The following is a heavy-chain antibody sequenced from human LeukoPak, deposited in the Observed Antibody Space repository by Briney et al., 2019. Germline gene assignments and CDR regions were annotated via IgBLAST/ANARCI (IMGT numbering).Heavy chain of an antibody. V-gene: IGHV1-69*04. D-gene: IGHD1-26*01. Sequence: ASVKVSCKASGGTFSSYAISWVRQAPGQGLEWMGRIIPILGIANCAQKFQGRVTITADKSTSTAYMELSSLRSEDTAVYYCARDRQWELPDDAFDIWGQGTMVTVSS. CDR1: GGTFSSYA. CDR3: ARDRQWELPDDAFDI. CDR2: IIPILGIA. J-gene: IGHJ3*02.